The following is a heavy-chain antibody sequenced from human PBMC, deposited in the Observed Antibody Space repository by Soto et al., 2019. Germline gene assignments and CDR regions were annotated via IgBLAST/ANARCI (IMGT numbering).Heavy chain of an antibody. CDR2: INSDGSST. J-gene: IGHJ4*02. CDR3: ARDRDGYNSGPFDY. D-gene: IGHD5-12*01. Sequence: GGSLRLSCAASGFTFSSYWMHWVRQAPGKGLEWVSRINSDGSSTSYADSVKGRFTISRDNAKNTLYLQMNSLRAEDTAVYYCARDRDGYNSGPFDYWGQGTLVTVSS. V-gene: IGHV3-74*01. CDR1: GFTFSSYW.